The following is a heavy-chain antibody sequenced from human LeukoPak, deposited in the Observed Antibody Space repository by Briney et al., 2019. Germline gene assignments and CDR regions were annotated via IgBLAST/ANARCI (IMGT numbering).Heavy chain of an antibody. CDR2: MNPNSGNT. CDR1: GYTFTSYD. J-gene: IGHJ4*02. Sequence: ASVKVSCKASGYTFTSYDINWVRQATGQGLEWMGWMNPNSGNTGYAQKFQGRVTMTRNTSISTAYMELSSLRSEDTAVYYCARVRGVYSSSWNWYYFDYWAREPWSPSPQ. D-gene: IGHD6-13*01. CDR3: ARVRGVYSSSWNWYYFDY. V-gene: IGHV1-8*01.